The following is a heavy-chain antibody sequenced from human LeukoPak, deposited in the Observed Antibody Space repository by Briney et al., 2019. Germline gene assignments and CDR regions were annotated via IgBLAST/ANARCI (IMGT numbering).Heavy chain of an antibody. Sequence: PGRSLRLSCAASGFTFSSYGMHWVRQAPGKGLEWVAVISYDGSNKYYADSVKGRFTISRDNSKNTLYLQMNSLRAEDTAVYYCAKDFSPFRSMIVVVIPYFDYWGQGTLVTVSS. CDR2: ISYDGSNK. CDR1: GFTFSSYG. V-gene: IGHV3-30*18. J-gene: IGHJ4*02. CDR3: AKDFSPFRSMIVVVIPYFDY. D-gene: IGHD3-22*01.